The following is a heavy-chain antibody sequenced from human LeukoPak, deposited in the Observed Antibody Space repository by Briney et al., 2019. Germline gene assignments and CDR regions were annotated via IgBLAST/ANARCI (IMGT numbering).Heavy chain of an antibody. V-gene: IGHV4-59*01. CDR3: ARDRASAGGFDY. J-gene: IGHJ4*02. D-gene: IGHD2-15*01. Sequence: PSETLSLTCSVSGGSISPYYWSWIRQPPGKGLEWSGYIYYSGTTNYNPSLQSRVTISAATSKNQFSLKLSSVTAADTALYYCARDRASAGGFDYWGQGTLVTVSS. CDR2: IYYSGTT. CDR1: GGSISPYY.